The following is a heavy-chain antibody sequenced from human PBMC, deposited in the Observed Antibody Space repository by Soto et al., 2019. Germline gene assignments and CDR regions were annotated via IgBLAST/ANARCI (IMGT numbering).Heavy chain of an antibody. CDR1: GYNFNSHS. CDR3: ARDRASGSFDY. J-gene: IGHJ4*02. Sequence: QVQVVQSGSESMQPGASVKVSCKGSGYNFNSHSINWLRQAPGQGLEWMGWINPNTGKPTYEQGFTGRFVFSVDTSVSTVYLQIFSLKADHSAVYYCARDRASGSFDYWGQGTLVTVSS. D-gene: IGHD1-26*01. CDR2: INPNTGKP. V-gene: IGHV7-4-1*01.